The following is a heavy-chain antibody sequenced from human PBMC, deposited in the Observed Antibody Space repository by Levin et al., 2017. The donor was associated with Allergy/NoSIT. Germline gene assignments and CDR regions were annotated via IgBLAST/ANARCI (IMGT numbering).Heavy chain of an antibody. CDR3: ARRDSDGSNSFDY. V-gene: IGHV5-51*01. D-gene: IGHD2-21*01. CDR2: IFPSDSDT. CDR1: GYSFTSYW. J-gene: IGHJ4*02. Sequence: GESLKISCQASGYSFTSYWFGWVRPRPGKGLEWVGLIFPSDSDTRVSPSFQGPIILSVDKSISTAYLQWSSLKASDSAMYYCARRDSDGSNSFDYWGQGTLVTVSS.